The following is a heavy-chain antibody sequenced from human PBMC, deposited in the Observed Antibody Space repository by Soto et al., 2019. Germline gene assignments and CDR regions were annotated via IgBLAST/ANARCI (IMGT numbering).Heavy chain of an antibody. CDR3: ARGQYQLLSVYYYYYMDV. D-gene: IGHD2-2*01. V-gene: IGHV1-69*02. Sequence: QVQLVQSGAEVKKPGSSVKVSCKASGGTFSSYTISWVRQAPGQWLEWMGRIIPILCIANYAQKFQGRVTINADESTSTAYMERSSLRSEDTAVDYCARGQYQLLSVYYYYYMDVWGKGTTVTVS. CDR1: GGTFSSYT. CDR2: IIPILCIA. J-gene: IGHJ6*03.